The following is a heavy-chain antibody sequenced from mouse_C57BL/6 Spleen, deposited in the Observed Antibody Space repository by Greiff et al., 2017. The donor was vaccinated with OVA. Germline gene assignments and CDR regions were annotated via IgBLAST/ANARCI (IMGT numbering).Heavy chain of an antibody. CDR2: IDPSDSYT. CDR1: GYTFTSYW. J-gene: IGHJ2*01. D-gene: IGHD1-1*01. V-gene: IGHV1-50*01. CDR3: ARYSSYVFDY. Sequence: QVQLQQPGAELVKPGASVKLSCKASGYTFTSYWMQWVKQRPRQGLEWIGEIDPSDSYTNYNQKFKGKATLTVDTSSSTAYMQLSSLTSEDSAVYYCARYSSYVFDYWGQGTTLTVSS.